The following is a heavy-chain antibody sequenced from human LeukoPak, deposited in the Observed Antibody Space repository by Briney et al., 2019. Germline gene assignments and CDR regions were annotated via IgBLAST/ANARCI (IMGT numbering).Heavy chain of an antibody. J-gene: IGHJ3*01. CDR1: GFTCDDYA. Sequence: GRSLRLSCAASGFTCDDYAMHWVRQAPGKGREGVSGISWNSGSIGYADSVKGRLTIARDHAQNSLYLHMNRLRAQAIVLYYCAKEPFWSGYWGPFDLWPQGPMVTVPS. D-gene: IGHD3-3*01. CDR3: AKEPFWSGYWGPFDL. CDR2: ISWNSGSI. V-gene: IGHV3-9*03.